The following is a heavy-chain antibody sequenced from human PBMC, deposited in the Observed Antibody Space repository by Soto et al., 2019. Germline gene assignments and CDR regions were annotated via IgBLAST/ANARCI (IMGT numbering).Heavy chain of an antibody. Sequence: EVQLLGSGGGSVQPGGSLRLSCAASGFTFSNYGMTWVRQAPGKGLEWLSATSDGSTFYRESVKGRFTMSRDDSINMLFLHMSSLRAEDTATYYCARLVPGTWFVDYWGQGILVSVSS. V-gene: IGHV3-23*01. CDR2: TSDGST. CDR3: ARLVPGTWFVDY. D-gene: IGHD6-19*01. CDR1: GFTFSNYG. J-gene: IGHJ4*02.